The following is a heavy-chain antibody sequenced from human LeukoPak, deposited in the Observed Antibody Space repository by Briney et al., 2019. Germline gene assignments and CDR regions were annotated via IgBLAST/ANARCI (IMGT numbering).Heavy chain of an antibody. Sequence: SETLSLTCTVSGGSISSSSYYWGWIRQPPGKGLEWIGSIYYSGSTYYNPSLKSRVTISVDTSKNQFSLKLSSVTAADTAVYYCARVVPAAVYYYYYYMDVWGKGTTVTVSS. J-gene: IGHJ6*03. V-gene: IGHV4-39*01. D-gene: IGHD2-2*01. CDR3: ARVVPAAVYYYYYYMDV. CDR1: GGSISSSSYY. CDR2: IYYSGST.